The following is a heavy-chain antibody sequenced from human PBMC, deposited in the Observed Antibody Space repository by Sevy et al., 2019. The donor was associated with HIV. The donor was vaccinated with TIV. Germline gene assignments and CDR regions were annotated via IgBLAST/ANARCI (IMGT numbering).Heavy chain of an antibody. V-gene: IGHV4-59*01. CDR1: GDSISNYY. CDR3: GSGIVAYYFDY. CDR2: IYYSGFT. D-gene: IGHD5-12*01. J-gene: IGHJ4*02. Sequence: SETLSLTCTVSGDSISNYYWSWIRQPPGKGLEWIGYIYYSGFTNYNPSLKSRVTISVDTSKNQFSLKLSSVTAADTAVYYCGSGIVAYYFDYWGQGTLVTVSS.